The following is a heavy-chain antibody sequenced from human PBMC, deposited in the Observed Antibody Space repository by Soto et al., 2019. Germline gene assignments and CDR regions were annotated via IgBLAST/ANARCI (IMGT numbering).Heavy chain of an antibody. D-gene: IGHD6-19*01. Sequence: GESLKISCKGSGYSFTSYWIAWVRQMPGKGLELMGIIYPDDSDTRYSPSFQGQVTISADKSISTAYLQWSSLKASDTAMYYCARPFDTSGWCDYWGQGTLVTVSS. CDR3: ARPFDTSGWCDY. V-gene: IGHV5-51*01. CDR2: IYPDDSDT. J-gene: IGHJ4*02. CDR1: GYSFTSYW.